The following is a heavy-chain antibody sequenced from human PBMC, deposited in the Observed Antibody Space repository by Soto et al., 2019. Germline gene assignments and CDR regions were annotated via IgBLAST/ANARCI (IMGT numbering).Heavy chain of an antibody. CDR2: IIPILGTA. Sequence: QVQLVQSGAEVKKPGSSVKVSCKASGGTFSSYAISWVRQAPGQGLECMGGIIPILGTANYAQKFKGRVTITADESTSTAYMELSSLRSEDTAVYYCARDLVPDAFDIWGQGTMVTVSS. CDR3: ARDLVPDAFDI. V-gene: IGHV1-69*01. J-gene: IGHJ3*02. CDR1: GGTFSSYA. D-gene: IGHD2-15*01.